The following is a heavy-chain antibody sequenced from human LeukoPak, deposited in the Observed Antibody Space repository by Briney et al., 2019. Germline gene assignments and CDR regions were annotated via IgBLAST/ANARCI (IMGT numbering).Heavy chain of an antibody. CDR2: INPSGGST. CDR1: GYTFTSYY. J-gene: IGHJ4*02. Sequence: ASVKVSCKASGYTFTSYYMHWVRQAPGQGLEWMGIINPSGGSTSYAQKFRGRVTMTRDMSTSTVYMELSSLRSEDTAVYYCARGSVAGKNVDTAMVGFDYWGQGTLVTVSS. V-gene: IGHV1-46*01. D-gene: IGHD5-18*01. CDR3: ARGSVAGKNVDTAMVGFDY.